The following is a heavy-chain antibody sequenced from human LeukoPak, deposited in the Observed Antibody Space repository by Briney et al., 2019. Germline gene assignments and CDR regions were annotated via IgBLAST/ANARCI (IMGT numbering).Heavy chain of an antibody. D-gene: IGHD3-3*01. V-gene: IGHV4-34*01. CDR3: ATRYDFWSGYFAY. CDR2: INHSVST. J-gene: IGHJ4*02. Sequence: SETLSLTCAVYGGSFSGYYWSWIRQPPGKGLEWIGEINHSVSTNYNPSLKSRVTISVDTSKNQFSLKLSSVTAADTAVYYCATRYDFWSGYFAYWGQGTLVTVSS. CDR1: GGSFSGYY.